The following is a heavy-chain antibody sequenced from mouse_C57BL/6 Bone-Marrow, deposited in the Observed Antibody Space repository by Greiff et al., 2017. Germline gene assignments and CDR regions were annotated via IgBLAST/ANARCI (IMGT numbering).Heavy chain of an antibody. Sequence: EVQLQQSGPVLVKPGASVKMSCKASGYTFTDYYMTWVKQSHGKSLEWIGVINPYNGCTIYNQKFKGKATLTVDKSSSTAYLELSILTSEDSAAYYCESPRKIMDYWGQGTSVTVSS. V-gene: IGHV1-19*01. CDR2: INPYNGCT. CDR1: GYTFTDYY. D-gene: IGHD5-1-1*01. CDR3: ESPRKIMDY. J-gene: IGHJ4*01.